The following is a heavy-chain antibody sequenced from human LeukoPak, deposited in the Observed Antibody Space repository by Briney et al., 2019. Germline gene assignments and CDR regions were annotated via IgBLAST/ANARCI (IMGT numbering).Heavy chain of an antibody. J-gene: IGHJ6*02. Sequence: SETLSLTCTVSGGSITSYYWSWIRQPPGKGVEWIGFIYYSGNTNYNPSLKSRVSISVDTSKNQFSVKLTSVTAADTAVYYCARTGKNWETGYGMDVWGQGTTVTVSS. CDR1: GGSITSYY. V-gene: IGHV4-59*01. CDR2: IYYSGNT. CDR3: ARTGKNWETGYGMDV. D-gene: IGHD7-27*01.